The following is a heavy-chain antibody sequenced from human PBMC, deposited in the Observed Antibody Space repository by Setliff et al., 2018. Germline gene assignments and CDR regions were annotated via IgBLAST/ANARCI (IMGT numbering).Heavy chain of an antibody. J-gene: IGHJ4*02. Sequence: LRLSCAASGFTFSSDAMTWVRQGPGKGLEWVSIISNDGSSIYYADSVKGRFTISRDNSKNTLYLQMNSLRAEDTAIYFCAGQGPIFGSGLIPGFDQWGQGTMVTVSS. CDR1: GFTFSSDA. CDR3: AGQGPIFGSGLIPGFDQ. D-gene: IGHD3-3*01. V-gene: IGHV3-23*03. CDR2: ISNDGSSI.